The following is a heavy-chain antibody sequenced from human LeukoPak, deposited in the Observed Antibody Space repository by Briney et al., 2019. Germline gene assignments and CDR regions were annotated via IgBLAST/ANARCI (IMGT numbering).Heavy chain of an antibody. V-gene: IGHV3-30-3*01. CDR3: ATDGMVRGVIIPFDY. J-gene: IGHJ4*02. CDR2: ISYDGSNK. CDR1: GFTFSSYA. Sequence: GGSLRLSCAASGFTFSSYAMHWVRQAPGKGLEWVAVISYDGSNKYYADSVKGRFTISRDNSKNTLYLQMNSLRAEDTAVYYCATDGMVRGVIIPFDYWGQGTLVTVSS. D-gene: IGHD3-10*01.